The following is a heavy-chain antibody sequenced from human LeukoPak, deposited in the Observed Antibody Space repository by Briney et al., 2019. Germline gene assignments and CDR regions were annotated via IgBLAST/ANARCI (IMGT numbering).Heavy chain of an antibody. CDR1: GFIVSSSY. CDR2: IHSGGNT. D-gene: IGHD2-15*01. J-gene: IGHJ4*02. CDR3: ARDLNSGGSF. V-gene: IGHV3-53*01. Sequence: AGGSLRLSCAASGFIVSSSYMNWVRQAPGKGLEWVSVIHSGGNTYYADSVKGRFTISRDNSKNTLYLQMNSLRAEDTAVYYCARDLNSGGSFWGQGTLVTVSS.